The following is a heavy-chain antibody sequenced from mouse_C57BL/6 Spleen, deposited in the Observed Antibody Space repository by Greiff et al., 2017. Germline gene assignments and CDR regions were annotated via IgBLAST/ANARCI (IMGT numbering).Heavy chain of an antibody. CDR1: GYTFTGYW. CDR2: ILPGSGST. CDR3: ARRYYGSSYVPFAY. D-gene: IGHD1-1*01. Sequence: QVQLKESGAELMKPGASVKLSCKATGYTFTGYWIEWVKQRPGHGLEWIGEILPGSGSTNYNEKFKGKATFTADTSSNTAYMQLSSLTTEDSAIYYCARRYYGSSYVPFAYWGQGTLVTVSA. J-gene: IGHJ3*01. V-gene: IGHV1-9*01.